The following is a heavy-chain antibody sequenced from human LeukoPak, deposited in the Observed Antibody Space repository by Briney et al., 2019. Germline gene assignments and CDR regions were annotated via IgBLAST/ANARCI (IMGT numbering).Heavy chain of an antibody. J-gene: IGHJ4*02. D-gene: IGHD4-23*01. CDR2: INPNSGGT. CDR1: GYTFTTYG. V-gene: IGHV1-2*02. Sequence: ASVKVSCKASGYTFTTYGINWVRQAPGQGLEWMGWINPNSGGTNYAQKFQGRVTMTRDTSISTAYMELSSLRSEDTAVYHCARGSLRWRRVFDYWGQGTLVTVSS. CDR3: ARGSLRWRRVFDY.